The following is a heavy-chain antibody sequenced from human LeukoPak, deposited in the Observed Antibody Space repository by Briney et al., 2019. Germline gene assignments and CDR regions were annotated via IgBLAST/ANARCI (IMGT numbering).Heavy chain of an antibody. V-gene: IGHV4-39*07. CDR1: GGSISSSSYY. CDR3: AREGRYGVKPFDY. CDR2: IYYSGST. J-gene: IGHJ4*02. Sequence: SETLSLTCTVSGGSISSSSYYWGWIRQPPGKGLEWIGSIYYSGSTYYNPSLKSRVTISVDTSKNQFSLKLSSVTAADTAVYYCAREGRYGVKPFDYWGQGTLVTVSS. D-gene: IGHD4-17*01.